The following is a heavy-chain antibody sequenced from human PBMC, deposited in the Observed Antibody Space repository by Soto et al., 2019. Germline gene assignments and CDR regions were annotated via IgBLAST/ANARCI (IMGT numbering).Heavy chain of an antibody. D-gene: IGHD5-18*01. Sequence: QVQLVESGGGVVQPGRSLRLSCAASGFTFSSYAMHWVRQAPGKGLEWVAVISYDGSNKYYADSVKGRFTISRDNSKNTLSLHMNRLRAEDTAVYYCARGVRGYSYGRFDYWGQGTLVTVSS. CDR3: ARGVRGYSYGRFDY. J-gene: IGHJ4*02. CDR1: GFTFSSYA. V-gene: IGHV3-30-3*01. CDR2: ISYDGSNK.